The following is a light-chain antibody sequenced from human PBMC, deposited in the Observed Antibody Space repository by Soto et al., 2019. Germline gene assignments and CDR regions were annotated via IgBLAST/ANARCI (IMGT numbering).Light chain of an antibody. Sequence: QSVLPQPASVCGSPGQSITISCTGTSSDVGGYNYVSWYQQHPGKAPKLMIYDVSNRPSGVSNRFSGSKSGNTASLTISGLQAEDEADYYCSSYTSSSTLMVFGTGTKVTVL. CDR2: DVS. J-gene: IGLJ1*01. CDR1: SSDVGGYNY. CDR3: SSYTSSSTLMV. V-gene: IGLV2-14*01.